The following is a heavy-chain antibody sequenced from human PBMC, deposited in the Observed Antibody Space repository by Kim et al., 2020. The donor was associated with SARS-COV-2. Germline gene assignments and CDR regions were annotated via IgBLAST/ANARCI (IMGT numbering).Heavy chain of an antibody. CDR1: GFTFNNYA. D-gene: IGHD5-18*01. CDR2: ISASGSDT. CDR3: AKDPRYSYGYDYYGMDV. V-gene: IGHV3-23*01. Sequence: GGSLRLSCVASGFTFNNYAMAWVRQAPGKGLEWVSAISASGSDTFYADSVKGRFTISRDNSKNTLYLQMNSLRAEDTAVYYCAKDPRYSYGYDYYGMDVWGQGTTVTVSS. J-gene: IGHJ6*02.